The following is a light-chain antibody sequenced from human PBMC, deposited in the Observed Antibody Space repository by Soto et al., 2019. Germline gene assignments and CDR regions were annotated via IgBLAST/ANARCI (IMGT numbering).Light chain of an antibody. J-gene: IGKJ2*01. CDR1: QYISNY. CDR3: QQSYSTPPT. CDR2: TAS. V-gene: IGKV1-39*01. Sequence: DITMTQSPSSLSASVGDRVTITCRASQYISNYLNWYQQKSGTAPKLLIHTASTLQSGVPSRFSGRGSGPDFTLTISSVQPDDCAIYFCQQSYSTPPTFGQGTTLEIK.